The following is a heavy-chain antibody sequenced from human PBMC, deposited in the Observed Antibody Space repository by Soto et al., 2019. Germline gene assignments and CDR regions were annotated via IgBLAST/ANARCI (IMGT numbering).Heavy chain of an antibody. D-gene: IGHD3-3*01. Sequence: GSGPTLVNPTQTLTLTCTFSGFSLSTSGMCVSWIRQPPGKALEWLARIDWDDDKYYSTSLKTRLTISKDTSKNQVVLTMTNMDPVDTATYYCARIEARFLEWFAFDYWGQGTLVTVSS. CDR3: ARIEARFLEWFAFDY. CDR1: GFSLSTSGMC. J-gene: IGHJ4*02. V-gene: IGHV2-70*11. CDR2: IDWDDDK.